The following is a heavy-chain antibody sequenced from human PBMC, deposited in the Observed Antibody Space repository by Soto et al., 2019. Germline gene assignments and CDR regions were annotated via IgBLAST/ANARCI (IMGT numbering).Heavy chain of an antibody. CDR3: ARARDSTTGTRINAMDV. D-gene: IGHD4-4*01. CDR1: GLTVSTNY. V-gene: IGHV3-53*02. CDR2: IYSDGST. J-gene: IGHJ6*02. Sequence: EVQLVETGGVVIQPGGSLRLSCAASGLTVSTNYLSWVRQAPGKGLEWVSIIYSDGSTFYGGSLRGRFTISSDNSKNTLYLQIHSLRAEDTAVYYCARARDSTTGTRINAMDVWGQGTTVTVSS.